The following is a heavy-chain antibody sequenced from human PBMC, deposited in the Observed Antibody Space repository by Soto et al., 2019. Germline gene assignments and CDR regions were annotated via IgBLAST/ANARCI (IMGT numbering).Heavy chain of an antibody. CDR3: ARDSVYYGSGSYYYYGMDV. Sequence: QVPLVESGGGVVQPGRSLRLSCAASGFTFSSYGMHWVRQAPGKGLEWVAVIWYDGSNKYYADSVKGRFTISRDNSKNTLYLQMNSLRAEDTAVYYCARDSVYYGSGSYYYYGMDVWGQGTTVTVSS. CDR2: IWYDGSNK. D-gene: IGHD3-10*01. CDR1: GFTFSSYG. V-gene: IGHV3-33*01. J-gene: IGHJ6*02.